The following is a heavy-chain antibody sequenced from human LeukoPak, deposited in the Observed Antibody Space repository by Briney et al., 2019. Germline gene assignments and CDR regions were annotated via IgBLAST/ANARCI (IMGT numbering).Heavy chain of an antibody. Sequence: GGSLRLSCAASGFTFSSYAMSWVREAPGKGLEWVSAISGSGGSTYYADSVKGRFTISRDNHKNTLYLQMNRLRAEDTAVYYCASAYSSGWNYFDYWGQGTLVTDSS. J-gene: IGHJ4*02. V-gene: IGHV3-23*01. CDR2: ISGSGGST. CDR3: ASAYSSGWNYFDY. CDR1: GFTFSSYA. D-gene: IGHD6-19*01.